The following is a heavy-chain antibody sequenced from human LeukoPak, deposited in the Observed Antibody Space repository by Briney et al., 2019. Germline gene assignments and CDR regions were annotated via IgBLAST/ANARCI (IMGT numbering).Heavy chain of an antibody. J-gene: IGHJ6*03. Sequence: GGSLRLSCAASGFTFSSYAMSWVRQAPGKGLEWVSAISGSGGSTHYADSVKGRFTISRDNSKNTLYLQMNSLRAEDTAVYYCAKVALPRGAYYSMDVWGKGTTVTVSS. CDR3: AKVALPRGAYYSMDV. CDR1: GFTFSSYA. V-gene: IGHV3-23*01. CDR2: ISGSGGST. D-gene: IGHD3-16*01.